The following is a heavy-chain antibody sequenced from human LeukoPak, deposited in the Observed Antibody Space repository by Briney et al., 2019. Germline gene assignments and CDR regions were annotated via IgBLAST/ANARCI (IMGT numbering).Heavy chain of an antibody. CDR1: GFTVSSNY. CDR3: ARVRYSSSWYLDY. V-gene: IGHV3-7*01. CDR2: IKQDGSEK. Sequence: GGSLRLSCAASGFTVSSNYMSWVRQAPGKGLEWVANIKQDGSEKYYVDSVKGRFTISRDNAKNSLYLQMNSLRAEDTAVYYCARVRYSSSWYLDYWGQGTLVTVSS. J-gene: IGHJ4*02. D-gene: IGHD6-13*01.